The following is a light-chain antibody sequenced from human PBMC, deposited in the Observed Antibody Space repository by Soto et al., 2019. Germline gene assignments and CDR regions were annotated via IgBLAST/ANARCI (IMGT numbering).Light chain of an antibody. CDR2: DTS. CDR1: QSVSSY. V-gene: IGKV3-11*01. J-gene: IGKJ1*01. Sequence: VLTQSPATLSLSPGERATLSCLASQSVSSYLAWYQQKAGQAPRLLIYDTSNRATGIPARFSGSGSGTDFTLTISSLEPEDFAVYYCQQRTNRLWTFGQGTKVDIK. CDR3: QQRTNRLWT.